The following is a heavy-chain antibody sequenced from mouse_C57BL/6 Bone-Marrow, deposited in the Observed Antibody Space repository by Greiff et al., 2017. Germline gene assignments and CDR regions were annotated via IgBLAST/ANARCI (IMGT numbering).Heavy chain of an antibody. CDR1: GYSFTDYN. J-gene: IGHJ3*01. Sequence: EVQLQQSGPELVKPGASVKISCKASGYSFTDYNMNWVKQSNGKSLEWIGVSNPNYGTTSYNQKFKGKATLTVDQSSSKAYMQLTSLPSEDAAVYYCARPIGGWFAYWGQGTLVTVSA. V-gene: IGHV1-39*01. CDR3: ARPIGGWFAY. CDR2: SNPNYGTT.